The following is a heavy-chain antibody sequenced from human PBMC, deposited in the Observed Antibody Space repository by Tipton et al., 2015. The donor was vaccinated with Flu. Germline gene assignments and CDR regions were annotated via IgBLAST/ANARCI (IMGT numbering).Heavy chain of an antibody. V-gene: IGHV4-61*01. Sequence: TLSLTCTVSGGSVNSGFYYWSWIRRPPGKALEWIGSVYYSGTTNYNPSLKSRVTISVDTSKNQFSLKLKSVTAADTAVYYCASTSNYGRRIEPDFDYWGQGTLVTVSS. CDR1: GGSVNSGFYY. J-gene: IGHJ4*02. CDR3: ASTSNYGRRIEPDFDY. D-gene: IGHD4-17*01. CDR2: VYYSGTT.